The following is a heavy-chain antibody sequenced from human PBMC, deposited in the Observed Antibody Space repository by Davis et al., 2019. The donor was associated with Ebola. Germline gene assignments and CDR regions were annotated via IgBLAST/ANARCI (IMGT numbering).Heavy chain of an antibody. J-gene: IGHJ4*02. CDR2: ISGSGGST. CDR1: VITFSSYA. CDR3: ARVQAVTGDFDY. V-gene: IGHV3-23*01. D-gene: IGHD7-27*01. Sequence: GGSLRLSCADSVITFSSYAMTWVRQAPGKGLEWVSAISGSGGSTYYADSVKGRFTISRDNSKKTMYLQMNSLRAEDTAVYYCARVQAVTGDFDYWGQGTLVTVSS.